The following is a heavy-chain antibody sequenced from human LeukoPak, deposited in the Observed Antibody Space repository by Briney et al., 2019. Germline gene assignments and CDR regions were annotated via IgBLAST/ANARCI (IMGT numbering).Heavy chain of an antibody. Sequence: PSETLSLTCAVYGGSFSGYYWSWIRQPPGKGLEWIGEINHSGSTNYNPSLKSRVTISVDTSKNQFPLKLSSVTAADTAVYYCARLPGGDQLLPDAFDIWGQGTLVTVSS. CDR3: ARLPGGDQLLPDAFDI. CDR2: INHSGST. J-gene: IGHJ3*02. V-gene: IGHV4-34*01. D-gene: IGHD2-2*01. CDR1: GGSFSGYY.